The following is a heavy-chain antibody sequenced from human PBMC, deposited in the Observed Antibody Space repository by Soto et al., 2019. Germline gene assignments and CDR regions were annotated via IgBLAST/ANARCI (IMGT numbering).Heavy chain of an antibody. CDR2: IYWDDYK. D-gene: IGHD3-16*01. V-gene: IGHV2-5*02. CDR3: AKKGGGDRILDY. CDR1: GFSLNTRGVG. Sequence: QITLKESGPTLVKPTQTLTLTCTFSGFSLNTRGVGVGWIRQPPGKALEWIALIYWDDYKHYSPSLNSRLTITKDTPKNQVVLTITNMDPGDTATYFCAKKGGGDRILDYWGQGTVVTVSS. J-gene: IGHJ4*02.